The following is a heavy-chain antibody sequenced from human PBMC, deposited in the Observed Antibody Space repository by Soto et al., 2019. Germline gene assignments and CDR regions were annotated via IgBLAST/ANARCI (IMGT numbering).Heavy chain of an antibody. D-gene: IGHD5-18*01. Sequence: SETLSLTCTVSGGSISSYYWSWIRQPPGKGLEWIGYIYYSGSTNYNPSLKSRVTISVDTSKNQFSLKLSSVTAADTAVYYCATYSYGPSGSFDYWGQGTLVTVSS. CDR1: GGSISSYY. V-gene: IGHV4-59*01. CDR2: IYYSGST. J-gene: IGHJ4*02. CDR3: ATYSYGPSGSFDY.